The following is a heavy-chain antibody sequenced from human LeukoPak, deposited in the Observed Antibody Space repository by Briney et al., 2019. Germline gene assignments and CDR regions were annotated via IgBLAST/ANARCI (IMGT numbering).Heavy chain of an antibody. J-gene: IGHJ4*02. CDR1: AFTFSNYG. Sequence: GRSLRLSCVASAFTFSNYGMHWVRQAPGKGLEWVAFIRYDGSDEWYADSVKGRFTISRDTSKNTLYLQMNSLRTEDAAVYYCTANWNGDYWGQGTLVSVSS. V-gene: IGHV3-30*02. D-gene: IGHD1-1*01. CDR2: IRYDGSDE. CDR3: TANWNGDY.